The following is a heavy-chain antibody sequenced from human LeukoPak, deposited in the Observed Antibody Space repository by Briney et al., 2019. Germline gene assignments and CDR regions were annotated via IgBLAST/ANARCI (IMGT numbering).Heavy chain of an antibody. CDR2: IYYSGST. Sequence: ASETLSLTCTVSGGSISNYYWSWIRQSPVRGLEWIGFIYYSGSTNYNPSLKSRVTISVDTSKNQFSLKLSSVTAADAAVYYCARARRWNAAVEGWWFDPWGQGTLVTVSS. V-gene: IGHV4-59*01. J-gene: IGHJ5*02. D-gene: IGHD1-1*01. CDR3: ARARRWNAAVEGWWFDP. CDR1: GGSISNYY.